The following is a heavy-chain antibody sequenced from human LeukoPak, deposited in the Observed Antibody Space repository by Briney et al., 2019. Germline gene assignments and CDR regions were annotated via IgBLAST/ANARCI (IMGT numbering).Heavy chain of an antibody. V-gene: IGHV3-48*04. J-gene: IGHJ4*02. CDR3: VRDRGTYRPIDY. Sequence: GGSLRLSCAASGFTFSSYSMNWVRQAPGKGLEWVSYISSSSTTIYYADSVKGRFTISRDNAQNSLYLQMNSLRAEDTAIYYCVRDRGTYRPIDYWGQGTLVTVSS. CDR2: ISSSSTTI. CDR1: GFTFSSYS. D-gene: IGHD1-26*01.